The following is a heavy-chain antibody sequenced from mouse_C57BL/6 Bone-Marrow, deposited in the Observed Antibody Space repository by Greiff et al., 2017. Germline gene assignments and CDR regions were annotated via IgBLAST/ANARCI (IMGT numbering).Heavy chain of an antibody. CDR3: VRHWLGAMDY. CDR1: GFSFTTYA. Sequence: EVQLVESGGGLVQPKGSLKLSCAASGFSFTTYAMNWVRQAPGKGLEWVARIRSKSNNYATYYADSVKDRFTISRDDSESMLYLQMNNLKTEDTAMYYCVRHWLGAMDYGGQGTSVTVSS. J-gene: IGHJ4*01. V-gene: IGHV10-1*01. CDR2: IRSKSNNYAT.